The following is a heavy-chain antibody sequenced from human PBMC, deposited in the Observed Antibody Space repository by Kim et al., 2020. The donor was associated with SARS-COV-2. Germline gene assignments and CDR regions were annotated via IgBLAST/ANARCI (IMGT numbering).Heavy chain of an antibody. J-gene: IGHJ4*02. D-gene: IGHD3-16*02. V-gene: IGHV3-30*18. CDR3: AKGGLRLGELSHY. Sequence: GGSLRLSCAASGFTFSTYAMHWVRQAPGKGLEWVSVISYDGSNQYYADSVKGRFTISRDNSKNTLYLQMNSLRAEDTAVYYCAKGGLRLGELSHYWGQGTLVTVSS. CDR2: ISYDGSNQ. CDR1: GFTFSTYA.